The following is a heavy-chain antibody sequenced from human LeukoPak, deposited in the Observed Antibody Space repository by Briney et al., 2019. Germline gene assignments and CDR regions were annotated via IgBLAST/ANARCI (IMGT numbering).Heavy chain of an antibody. J-gene: IGHJ3*02. V-gene: IGHV4-39*01. CDR2: IYYSGST. Sequence: SETLSLTCTVSGGSISSSSYYWGWIRQPPGKGLEWIGSIYYSGSTYYNPSLKSRVTISVDTSKNQFSLKLSSVTAADTAVYYCAGIRGYSYGYPDAFDIWGQGTMVTASS. D-gene: IGHD5-18*01. CDR1: GGSISSSSYY. CDR3: AGIRGYSYGYPDAFDI.